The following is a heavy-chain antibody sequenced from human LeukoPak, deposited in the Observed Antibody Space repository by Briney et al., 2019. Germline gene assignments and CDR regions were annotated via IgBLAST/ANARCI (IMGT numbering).Heavy chain of an antibody. Sequence: GGSLRLSCAASGFTFSTYAIHWVRQAPGKGLEWVAVISHDGSSKYYADSVKGRFTISRDNSKNTLFLQMNSLRDEDTAVYYCARSDCGGDCYLTDYWGQGTLVTVSS. CDR1: GFTFSTYA. D-gene: IGHD2-21*02. V-gene: IGHV3-30-3*01. J-gene: IGHJ4*02. CDR3: ARSDCGGDCYLTDY. CDR2: ISHDGSSK.